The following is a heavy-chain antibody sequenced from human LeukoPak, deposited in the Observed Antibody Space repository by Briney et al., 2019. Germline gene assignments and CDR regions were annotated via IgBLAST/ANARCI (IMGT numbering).Heavy chain of an antibody. V-gene: IGHV3-11*01. CDR2: ISSSGSTI. D-gene: IGHD3-3*01. CDR1: GFTFSDYY. CDR3: AKHEGAQHWSGYYFGLGYFDY. Sequence: PGGSLRLSCAASGFTFSDYYMSWIRQAPGKGLEWVSYISSSGSTIYYADSVKGRFTISRDNSKNTLYLQMNSLRAEDTAVYYCAKHEGAQHWSGYYFGLGYFDYWGQGTLVTVSS. J-gene: IGHJ4*02.